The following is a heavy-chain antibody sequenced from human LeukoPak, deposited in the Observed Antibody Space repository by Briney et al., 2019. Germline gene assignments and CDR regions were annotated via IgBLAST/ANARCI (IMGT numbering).Heavy chain of an antibody. CDR1: GFTFSSYW. Sequence: GGSLRLSCAASGFTFSSYWMSWVCQAPGKGLEWVANIKQDGSEKYYVDSVKGRFTISRDNAKNSLYLQMNSLRAEDTAVYYCARVRGYSGYDYFDYWGQGTLVTVSS. V-gene: IGHV3-7*01. CDR2: IKQDGSEK. J-gene: IGHJ4*02. D-gene: IGHD5-12*01. CDR3: ARVRGYSGYDYFDY.